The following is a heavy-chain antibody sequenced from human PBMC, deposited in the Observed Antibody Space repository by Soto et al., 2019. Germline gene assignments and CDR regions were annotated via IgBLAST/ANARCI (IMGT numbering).Heavy chain of an antibody. D-gene: IGHD2-2*02. Sequence: GGSLRLSCAASGFTFSDYYMSWIRQAPGKGLEWVSYISSSGSTIYYADSVKGRYTISRDNARNSLYLQMNSLRAEDTAVYYCARDYIVVVQGTIPMRYYYGLDVWGHGNTVTVSS. CDR1: GFTFSDYY. CDR3: ARDYIVVVQGTIPMRYYYGLDV. J-gene: IGHJ6*02. CDR2: ISSSGSTI. V-gene: IGHV3-11*01.